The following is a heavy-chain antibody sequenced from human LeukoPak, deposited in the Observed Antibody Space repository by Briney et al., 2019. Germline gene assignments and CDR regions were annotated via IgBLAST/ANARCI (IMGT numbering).Heavy chain of an antibody. CDR3: AKDLSSGWSFDS. Sequence: PGGSLRLSYAASGFIFRNHGMHWVRQAPGKGLEWVTFTWYDGSEKYYADSVRGRFTISRDNSKNTVNLQMNSLRTEDTALYYCAKDLSSGWSFDSWGQGTLVTVSS. CDR1: GFIFRNHG. CDR2: TWYDGSEK. D-gene: IGHD3-22*01. V-gene: IGHV3-30*02. J-gene: IGHJ4*02.